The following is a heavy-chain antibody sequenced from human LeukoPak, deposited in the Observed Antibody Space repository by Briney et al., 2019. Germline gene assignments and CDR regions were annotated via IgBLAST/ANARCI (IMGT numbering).Heavy chain of an antibody. V-gene: IGHV3-23*01. CDR3: AKEQSSLAAAGRGWFDP. Sequence: GGSLRLSCAASGFTFSTYAMSWVRQAPGKGLEWVSAISGSGGSTYYADSVKGRFTISRDNSKNTLYLQTNSLRAEDTAVYCCAKEQSSLAAAGRGWFDPWGQGTLVTVSS. J-gene: IGHJ5*02. CDR2: ISGSGGST. CDR1: GFTFSTYA. D-gene: IGHD6-13*01.